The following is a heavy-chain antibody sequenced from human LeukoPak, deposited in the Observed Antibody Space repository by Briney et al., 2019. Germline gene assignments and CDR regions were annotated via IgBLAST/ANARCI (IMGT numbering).Heavy chain of an antibody. CDR1: GGSISSYY. CDR2: IHYSGST. J-gene: IGHJ4*02. V-gene: IGHV4-59*12. CDR3: ARDSVVRGVAS. Sequence: SETLSLTCTVSGGSISSYYWSWNRQPPGKGLEWIGFIHYSGSTNYNPSLKSRVTMSVDTSRNQFSLKLSSVTAADTAVYYCARDSVVRGVASWGQGTLVTVSS. D-gene: IGHD3-10*01.